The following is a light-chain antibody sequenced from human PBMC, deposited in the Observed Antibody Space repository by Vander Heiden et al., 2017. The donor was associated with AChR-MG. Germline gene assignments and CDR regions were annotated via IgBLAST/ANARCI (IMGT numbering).Light chain of an antibody. CDR2: DAS. CDR1: QDISNY. CDR3: QQYDNLPLFT. Sequence: DIQMTQSPSSLSASVGDRVTITCQASQDISNYLNWNQQKPGKAPKLLIYDASNLETGVPPRFSGSGSGTDFTFTISSLQPEDIATYYCQQYDNLPLFTFGPGTKVDIK. J-gene: IGKJ3*01. V-gene: IGKV1-33*01.